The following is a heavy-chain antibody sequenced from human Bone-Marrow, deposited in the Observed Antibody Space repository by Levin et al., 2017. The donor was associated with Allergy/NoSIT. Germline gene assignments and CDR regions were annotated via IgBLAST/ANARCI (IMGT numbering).Heavy chain of an antibody. V-gene: IGHV3-21*01. Sequence: PGGSLRLSCAASGFTFSTFTMNWVRQAPGKGLEWVASIIGSGSFINYADSVKGRFIISRDNAQNSLYLQMNSLRVEDTAVYYCARGHNLKWGQGTLVTVSS. CDR1: GFTFSTFT. CDR3: ARGHNLK. J-gene: IGHJ4*02. CDR2: IIGSGSFI.